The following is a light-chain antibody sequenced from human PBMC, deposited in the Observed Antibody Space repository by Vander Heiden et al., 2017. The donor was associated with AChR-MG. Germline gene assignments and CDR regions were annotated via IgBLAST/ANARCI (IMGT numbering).Light chain of an antibody. J-gene: IGKJ1*01. CDR3: QQYNNWPPLWT. CDR1: QSVSSN. V-gene: IGKV3-15*01. CDR2: GAS. Sequence: IVMTQSPPTLSVSPGERATLSCRASQSVSSNLAWYQQKPGQAPRLLIYGASTRATGIPARFSGSGSGTEFTLTISSLQSEDFAVYYCQQYNNWPPLWTFGQGTKVEIK.